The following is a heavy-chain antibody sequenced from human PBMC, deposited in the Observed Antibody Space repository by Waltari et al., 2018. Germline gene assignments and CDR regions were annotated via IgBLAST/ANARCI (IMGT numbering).Heavy chain of an antibody. CDR3: ARDGGLYYDSSGYDY. CDR2: IYHSGST. J-gene: IGHJ4*02. Sequence: QVQLQESGPGLVKPSGTLSLTCAVSGGSISSSNWWSWVRQPPGKGLEWIGEIYHSGSTNYNPALKRRVTISVDKSKNQFSLKLSSVTAADTAVYYCARDGGLYYDSSGYDYWGQGTLVTVSS. V-gene: IGHV4-4*02. D-gene: IGHD3-22*01. CDR1: GGSISSSNW.